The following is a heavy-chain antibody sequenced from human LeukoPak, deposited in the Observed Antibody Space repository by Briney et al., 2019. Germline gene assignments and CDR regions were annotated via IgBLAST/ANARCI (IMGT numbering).Heavy chain of an antibody. CDR3: ARELLPYSSSWYYFGY. J-gene: IGHJ4*02. D-gene: IGHD6-13*01. Sequence: ASVTVSCTASGYTFTSYAMHWVRQAPGQRLEWMGWINAGNGNTKYSQKFQGRVTITRDTSASTAYMELSSLRSEDTAVYYCARELLPYSSSWYYFGYWGQGTLVTVSS. CDR1: GYTFTSYA. CDR2: INAGNGNT. V-gene: IGHV1-3*01.